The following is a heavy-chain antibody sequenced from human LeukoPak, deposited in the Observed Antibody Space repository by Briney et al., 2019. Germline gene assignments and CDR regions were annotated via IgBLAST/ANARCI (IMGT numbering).Heavy chain of an antibody. D-gene: IGHD4-23*01. CDR1: GYTFTSYY. J-gene: IGHJ3*02. Sequence: ASVKVCCRASGYTFTSYYMHWVRQAPGQGLEWMGIINPSGGSTSYAQKFQGRVTMTRDTSTSTVYMELSSQRSEDMAVYYCARDLGLADGGNRRYAFDIWGQGTMVTVSS. CDR2: INPSGGST. CDR3: ARDLGLADGGNRRYAFDI. V-gene: IGHV1-46*01.